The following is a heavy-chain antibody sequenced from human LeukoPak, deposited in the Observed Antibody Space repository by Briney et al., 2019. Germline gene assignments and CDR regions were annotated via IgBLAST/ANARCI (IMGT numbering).Heavy chain of an antibody. J-gene: IGHJ3*02. V-gene: IGHV3-64*01. CDR3: ARATGSSSGWYGWGAFDI. Sequence: GGSLRLSCAASGFTFSSYAMHWVRQAPGKGLEYVSAISSNGGSTYYANSVKGRFTISRDNSKNTLYPQMGSLRAEDMAVYYCARATGSSSGWYGWGAFDIWGQGTMVTVSS. D-gene: IGHD6-19*01. CDR1: GFTFSSYA. CDR2: ISSNGGST.